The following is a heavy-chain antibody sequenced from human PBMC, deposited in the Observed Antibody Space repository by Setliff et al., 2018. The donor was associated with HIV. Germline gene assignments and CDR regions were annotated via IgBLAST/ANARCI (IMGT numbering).Heavy chain of an antibody. D-gene: IGHD3-10*01. V-gene: IGHV3-7*01. Sequence: GGSLRLSCAASGFSFSNSWMTWVRQAPGKGLEWVATIKEDGREKYYVDSVKGRFTISRDNAKNSMDLQMNSLRADDTAIYYCARKLRPGHGVDVWGQGTTVT. J-gene: IGHJ6*02. CDR1: GFSFSNSW. CDR3: ARKLRPGHGVDV. CDR2: IKEDGREK.